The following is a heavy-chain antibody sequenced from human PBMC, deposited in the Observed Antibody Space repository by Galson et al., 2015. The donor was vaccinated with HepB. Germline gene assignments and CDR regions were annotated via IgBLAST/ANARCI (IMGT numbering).Heavy chain of an antibody. CDR3: TGRRTSGRYAKEDY. V-gene: IGHV3-73*01. CDR1: GFTFSGSA. D-gene: IGHD6-19*01. CDR2: IRSKANSYAA. J-gene: IGHJ4*02. Sequence: SLRLSCAASGFTFSGSAIHWVRQASGKGLEWIGRIRSKANSYAAGYAASVKGRFTISRDDSKNTAYLQMNSLKTEDTAVYYCTGRRTSGRYAKEDYRAQGTLVTGPS.